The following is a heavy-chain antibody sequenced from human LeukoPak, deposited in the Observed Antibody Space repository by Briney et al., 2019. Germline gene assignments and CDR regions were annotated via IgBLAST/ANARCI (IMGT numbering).Heavy chain of an antibody. V-gene: IGHV1-69*05. CDR2: IIPIFGTA. CDR3: AITGDSSGYYYVY. D-gene: IGHD3-22*01. Sequence: SVKVSCKASGGTFSSYAISWVRQAPGQGLEWMGGIIPIFGTANYAQKFQGRVTITTDESTSTAYMELSSLRSEDTAVYYCAITGDSSGYYYVYWGQGTLVTASS. CDR1: GGTFSSYA. J-gene: IGHJ4*02.